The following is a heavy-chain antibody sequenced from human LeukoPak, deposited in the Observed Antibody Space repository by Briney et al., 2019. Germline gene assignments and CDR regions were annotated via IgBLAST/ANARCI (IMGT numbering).Heavy chain of an antibody. Sequence: ASVKVSCKVSGYTLTELSMHWVRQAPGKGLEWMGGFDLEDGETIYAQKFQGRVTMTEDTSTDTAYMELSSLRSEDTAVYYCATVNCSSTSSYIRDLFDPWGQGTLVTVSS. J-gene: IGHJ5*02. CDR2: FDLEDGET. D-gene: IGHD2-2*02. CDR3: ATVNCSSTSSYIRDLFDP. V-gene: IGHV1-24*01. CDR1: GYTLTELS.